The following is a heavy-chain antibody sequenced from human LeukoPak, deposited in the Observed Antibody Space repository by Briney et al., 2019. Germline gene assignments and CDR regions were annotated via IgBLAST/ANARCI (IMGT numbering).Heavy chain of an antibody. J-gene: IGHJ4*02. D-gene: IGHD6-13*01. CDR3: ARDSRTGYSSSWLEFDY. V-gene: IGHV1-46*01. CDR1: GYTFTGYY. Sequence: ASVKVSCKASGYTFTGYYMHWVRQAPGQGLEWMGTINPRGGSTNYAQKFQDRVTMTRDTSTSTVYMELSSLRSEDTAVYYCARDSRTGYSSSWLEFDYWGQGTLVTVSS. CDR2: INPRGGST.